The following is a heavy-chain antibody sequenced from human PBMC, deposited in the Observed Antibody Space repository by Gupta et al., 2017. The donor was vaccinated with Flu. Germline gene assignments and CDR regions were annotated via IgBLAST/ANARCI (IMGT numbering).Heavy chain of an antibody. V-gene: IGHV4-31*03. Sequence: QVQLQESGPGLVKPSQTLSLTCTVSGGSISSGGYYWSWIRQHPGKGLEWIGYIYYSGSTYYNPSLKSRVTISVDTSKNQFSLKLSSVTAADTAVYYCARDCLWFGDGVYYYYGMDVWGQGTTVTVSS. CDR3: ARDCLWFGDGVYYYYGMDV. J-gene: IGHJ6*02. CDR1: GGSISSGGYY. CDR2: IYYSGST. D-gene: IGHD3-10*01.